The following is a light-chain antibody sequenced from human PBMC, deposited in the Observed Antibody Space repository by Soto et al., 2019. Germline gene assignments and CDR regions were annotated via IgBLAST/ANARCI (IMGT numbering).Light chain of an antibody. CDR1: DSDVGGYNY. V-gene: IGLV2-14*01. CDR3: CSYTTRSTYVV. Sequence: QSVLTQPASVSGSPGQSITISCTGTDSDVGGYNYVSWYQQHPGKAPKLIIYGVTNRPSGVSNRFSGSKSGNTASLTISGLHAEDEADYYCCSYTTRSTYVVLGGGTKLTVL. J-gene: IGLJ2*01. CDR2: GVT.